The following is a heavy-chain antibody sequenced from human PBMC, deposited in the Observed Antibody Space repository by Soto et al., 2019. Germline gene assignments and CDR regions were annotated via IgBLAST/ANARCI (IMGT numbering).Heavy chain of an antibody. CDR3: ARTPRPRAGLHDYYYSMDV. Sequence: QVQLVQSGAEVKKPGASVKVSCKASGYTFTSYDINWVRQATGQGLEWMGWMNPNSGNTGYAQKFQGRVTMTRNTTISTAYMELSSLRSEDTAVYYCARTPRPRAGLHDYYYSMDVWGKGTTVTVSS. J-gene: IGHJ6*03. CDR1: GYTFTSYD. V-gene: IGHV1-8*01. D-gene: IGHD6-19*01. CDR2: MNPNSGNT.